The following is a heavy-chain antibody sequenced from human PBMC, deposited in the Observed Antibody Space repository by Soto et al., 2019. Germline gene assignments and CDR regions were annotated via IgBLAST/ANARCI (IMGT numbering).Heavy chain of an antibody. J-gene: IGHJ5*02. D-gene: IGHD6-13*01. V-gene: IGHV1-69*02. Sequence: QVQLVQSGAEVKKPGSSVKVSCKASGGTFSSYTISWVRQAPGQGLEWMGRIIPILGIANYARKFQGRVTITADKSTSTAYMELSSLRSEDTAVYYCARLEAAAGTSWFDPWGQGTLVTVSS. CDR1: GGTFSSYT. CDR2: IIPILGIA. CDR3: ARLEAAAGTSWFDP.